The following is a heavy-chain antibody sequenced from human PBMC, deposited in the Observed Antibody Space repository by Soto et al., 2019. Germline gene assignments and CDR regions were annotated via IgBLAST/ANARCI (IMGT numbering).Heavy chain of an antibody. Sequence: SETLSLTCAVSGYSITNGYYWGWIRQPPGKGLEWIGSIYHSVNTYYNPSLKSRVTLSIDTSKKQFSLKLRSVTAADTAMYYCARVKLAGRGSFHDWGQRNLVTVSS. V-gene: IGHV4-38-2*01. CDR1: GYSITNGYY. J-gene: IGHJ4*02. CDR2: IYHSVNT. D-gene: IGHD3-3*02. CDR3: ARVKLAGRGSFHD.